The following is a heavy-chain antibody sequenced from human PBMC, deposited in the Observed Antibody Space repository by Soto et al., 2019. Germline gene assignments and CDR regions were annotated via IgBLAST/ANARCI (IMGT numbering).Heavy chain of an antibody. CDR1: GFTFSSYG. V-gene: IGHV3-33*01. Sequence: GGSLRLSCAASGFTFSSYGMHWVRQAPGKGLEWVAVIWYDGSKTYYADSVKGRFTISRDNSKNTLYLQMNSLGAEDTAVYYGARDRIQLWPDYWGQGTLVTVSS. CDR2: IWYDGSKT. J-gene: IGHJ4*02. CDR3: ARDRIQLWPDY. D-gene: IGHD5-18*01.